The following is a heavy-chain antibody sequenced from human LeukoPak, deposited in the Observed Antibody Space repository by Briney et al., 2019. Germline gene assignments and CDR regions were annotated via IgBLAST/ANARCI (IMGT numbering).Heavy chain of an antibody. CDR2: ISGSGGST. Sequence: PGGSLRLSCAASGITFSSYAMSWVRQAPGKGLEWVSAISGSGGSTYYADSVKGRFTISRDNSKNTLYLQMNSLRAEDTAVYYCAKHFYSGSYNFASTGIIDYWGQGTLVTVSS. CDR1: GITFSSYA. V-gene: IGHV3-23*01. J-gene: IGHJ4*02. CDR3: AKHFYSGSYNFASTGIIDY. D-gene: IGHD1-26*01.